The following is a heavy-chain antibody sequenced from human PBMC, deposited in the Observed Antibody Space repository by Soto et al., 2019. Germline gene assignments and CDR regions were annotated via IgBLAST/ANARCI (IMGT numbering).Heavy chain of an antibody. CDR3: ARDGGWGYYDSSGYYTNMGDY. J-gene: IGHJ4*02. V-gene: IGHV1-18*04. D-gene: IGHD3-22*01. Sequence: QVQLVQSGAEVKKPGASVKVSCKASGYTFTSYGISWVRLAPGQGLEWMGWISAYNGNTNYAQKLQGRVTMTTDTSTSTAYMELRSLRSDDTAVYYCARDGGWGYYDSSGYYTNMGDYWGQGTLVTVSS. CDR1: GYTFTSYG. CDR2: ISAYNGNT.